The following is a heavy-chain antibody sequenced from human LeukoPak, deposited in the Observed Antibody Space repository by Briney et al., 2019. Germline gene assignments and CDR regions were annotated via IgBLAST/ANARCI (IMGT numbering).Heavy chain of an antibody. V-gene: IGHV4-39*02. CDR2: IYYSGST. CDR1: GGSIRSGSHY. Sequence: PSETLSLTCTVSGGSIRSGSHYWAWIRQPPGKGLEWIGSIYYSGSTYYNPSLENRVTISIDTSKNHFSLRLSSLSAADTSVYYCAKRDDSGGNLVDLWGQGTLVTVS. J-gene: IGHJ4*02. D-gene: IGHD3-22*01. CDR3: AKRDDSGGNLVDL.